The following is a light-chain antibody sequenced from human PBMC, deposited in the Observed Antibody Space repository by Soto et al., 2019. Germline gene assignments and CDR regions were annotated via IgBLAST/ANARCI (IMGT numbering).Light chain of an antibody. CDR2: GAS. CDR3: QQYGSSPPNT. V-gene: IGKV3-20*01. CDR1: QSVSSN. Sequence: EIVMTQSPATLSVSPGERATLSCGASQSVSSNLAWYQQKPGQAPRLLIYGASSRATGIPDRFSGSGSGTDFTLTISRLEPEDFAVYYCQQYGSSPPNTFGGGTKVDIK. J-gene: IGKJ4*01.